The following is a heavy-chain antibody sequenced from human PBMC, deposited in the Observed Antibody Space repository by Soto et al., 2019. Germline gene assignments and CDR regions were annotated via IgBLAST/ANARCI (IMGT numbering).Heavy chain of an antibody. J-gene: IGHJ4*02. D-gene: IGHD4-17*01. CDR3: ARDGSKIDGYGVQLGY. V-gene: IGHV1-8*01. Sequence: QVQLVQSGAEVKKPGASVKVSCKASGYTFTSYDINWVRQATGQGLEWMGRMNPNSGDTGLAQKFQGRITMTRNTSITTAYMELSSLRFEDTAVYYCARDGSKIDGYGVQLGYWGQGTVVTVSS. CDR1: GYTFTSYD. CDR2: MNPNSGDT.